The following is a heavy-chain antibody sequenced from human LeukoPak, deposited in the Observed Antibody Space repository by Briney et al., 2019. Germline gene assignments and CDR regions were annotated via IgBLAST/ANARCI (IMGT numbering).Heavy chain of an antibody. J-gene: IGHJ4*02. CDR3: ARDRQDYYDSSGYYSPFDY. CDR2: INPSGGST. D-gene: IGHD3-22*01. V-gene: IGHV1-46*01. CDR1: GYTFTSYY. Sequence: ASVKVSCKASGYTFTSYYMHWVRQAPGQGLEWMGIINPSGGSTSYAQKFQGRVTMTRDTSTSTVYMELSSLRSEDTAVYYCARDRQDYYDSSGYYSPFDYWGQGTLVTVSS.